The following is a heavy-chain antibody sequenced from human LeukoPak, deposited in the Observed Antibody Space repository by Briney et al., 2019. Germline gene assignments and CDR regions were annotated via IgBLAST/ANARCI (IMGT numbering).Heavy chain of an antibody. V-gene: IGHV3-48*01. Sequence: GGALRDSCVACGFTFSRYIMNWVRQAPGKGLEWVSYISSSSSAIYLVDTVKGRFTLSRDKAKKSLYLYMNSLRAEDTGVYYCAREGVRDYYYSSGYSPDAFDIWGQGTMVTVSS. J-gene: IGHJ3*02. CDR2: ISSSSSAI. D-gene: IGHD3-22*01. CDR3: AREGVRDYYYSSGYSPDAFDI. CDR1: GFTFSRYI.